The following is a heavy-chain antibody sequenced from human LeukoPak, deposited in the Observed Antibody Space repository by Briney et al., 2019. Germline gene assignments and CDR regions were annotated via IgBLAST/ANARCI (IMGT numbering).Heavy chain of an antibody. Sequence: SETLSLTCAVYGGSFSGYYWSWIRQPPGKGLEWIGEINHSGSTNYNPSLKSRVTISVDTSKNQFSLKLSSVTAADTAVYYCAIRKWAYYNGAFDIWGQGTMVTVSS. CDR1: GGSFSGYY. V-gene: IGHV4-34*01. CDR3: AIRKWAYYNGAFDI. CDR2: INHSGST. J-gene: IGHJ3*02. D-gene: IGHD1-26*01.